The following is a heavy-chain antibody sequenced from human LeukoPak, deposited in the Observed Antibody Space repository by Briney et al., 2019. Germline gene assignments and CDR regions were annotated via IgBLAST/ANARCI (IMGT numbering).Heavy chain of an antibody. D-gene: IGHD2-2*01. Sequence: GGSLRLSCSASGFTFSSYAMHWVRQAPGKGLEYVSAISSNGGSTYYADSVKGRFTISRDNSKNTLYLQMSSLRAEDTAVYYCVKDAGYCSSTSCPATYYFDYWGQGTLVTVSS. V-gene: IGHV3-64D*06. J-gene: IGHJ4*02. CDR1: GFTFSSYA. CDR2: ISSNGGST. CDR3: VKDAGYCSSTSCPATYYFDY.